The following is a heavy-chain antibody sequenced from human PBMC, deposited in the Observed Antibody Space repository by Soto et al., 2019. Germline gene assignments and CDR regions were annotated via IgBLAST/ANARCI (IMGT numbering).Heavy chain of an antibody. J-gene: IGHJ6*03. CDR3: AKDEYWESHFYYFMDL. CDR1: GFTFRSYA. CDR2: ISHDGSVT. V-gene: IGHV3-30*15. Sequence: QVQLVESGGGEVEPGRSLRLSCAASGFTFRSYAMHWVRQAPGKGLEWVAVISHDGSVTYYSESVKGRFTMSRDNSKETLFLQMSSLRSEDTAIYYCAKDEYWESHFYYFMDLWGRGTTVTVSS. D-gene: IGHD1-26*01.